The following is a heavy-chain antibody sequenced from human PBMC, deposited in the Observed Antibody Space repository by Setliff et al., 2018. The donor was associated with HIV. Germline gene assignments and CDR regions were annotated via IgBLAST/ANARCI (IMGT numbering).Heavy chain of an antibody. V-gene: IGHV4-39*07. D-gene: IGHD6-13*01. CDR2: VYYSGST. CDR1: GGSISSSSYY. J-gene: IGHJ5*02. CDR3: ARIGSGWSVGWFDP. Sequence: TSETLSLTCIVSGGSISSSSYYWGWIRQPPGKGLEWIGTVYYSGSTYYNPSLQSRVTISVDTSENQFSLKLSSVTAADTAVYYCARIGSGWSVGWFDPWGQGTLVTVSS.